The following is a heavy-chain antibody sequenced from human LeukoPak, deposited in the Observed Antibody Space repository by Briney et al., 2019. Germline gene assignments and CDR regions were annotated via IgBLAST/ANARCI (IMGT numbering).Heavy chain of an antibody. CDR3: ARGDFLSKDV. CDR2: INHSGST. Sequence: TSETLSLTCTVSGGSVSSGSYYWSWIRQPPGKGLEWIGEINHSGSTNYSPSLKSRVTISVDTSKIQFSLKLNSVTAADTAVYYCARGDFLSKDVWGQGTTVTVSS. J-gene: IGHJ6*02. D-gene: IGHD3-3*01. CDR1: GGSVSSGSYY. V-gene: IGHV4-61*01.